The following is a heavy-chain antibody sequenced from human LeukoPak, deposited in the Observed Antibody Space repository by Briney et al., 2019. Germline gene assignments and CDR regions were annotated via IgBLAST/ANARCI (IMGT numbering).Heavy chain of an antibody. D-gene: IGHD4-17*01. V-gene: IGHV3-7*01. CDR1: GFTFSSYW. CDR2: IRKDGRER. J-gene: IGHJ4*02. Sequence: GGSLGLSCAASGFTFSSYWMSWVRQAPGKGLEWVADIRKDGRERCYADSVKGRFTISRDNAKKSLYLRMNSLRAEDTAVYYCARDPSLESDYGVYATNWGQGTLVTVSS. CDR3: ARDPSLESDYGVYATN.